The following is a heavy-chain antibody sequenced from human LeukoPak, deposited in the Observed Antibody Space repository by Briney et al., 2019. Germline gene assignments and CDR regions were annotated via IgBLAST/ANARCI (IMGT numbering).Heavy chain of an antibody. D-gene: IGHD4-23*01. Sequence: PGGSLRLSCAASGFTFSNYWMHWVRQAPGKGLIWVLRINNDGSNAAYADSVKGRFTISRDNAKNTLYLQMNSLRAEDTAVYYCAMTTVGFDYWGQGALVTVSS. CDR1: GFTFSNYW. V-gene: IGHV3-74*03. CDR2: INNDGSNA. J-gene: IGHJ4*02. CDR3: AMTTVGFDY.